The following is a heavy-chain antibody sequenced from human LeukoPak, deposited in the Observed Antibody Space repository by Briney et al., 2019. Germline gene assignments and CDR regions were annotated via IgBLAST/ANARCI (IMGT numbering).Heavy chain of an antibody. J-gene: IGHJ3*02. D-gene: IGHD6-13*01. CDR2: IYYSGST. CDR1: GGSISSSSYY. CDR3: AGHESSSSWYVQGAFDI. V-gene: IGHV4-39*01. Sequence: PSETLSLTCTVSGGSISSSSYYWGWIRQPPGKGLEWIGSIYYSGSTYYNPSLKSRVTISVDTSKNPFSLKLSSVTAADTAVYYCAGHESSSSWYVQGAFDIWGQGTMVTVSS.